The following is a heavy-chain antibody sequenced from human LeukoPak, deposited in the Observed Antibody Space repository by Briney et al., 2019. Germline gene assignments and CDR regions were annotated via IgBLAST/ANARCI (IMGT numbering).Heavy chain of an antibody. D-gene: IGHD3-10*01. Sequence: PSETLSLTCAVYGGSFSGYYWSWIRQPPGKGLEWIGEINHSGSTNYNPSLKSRVTISVDTSKNQFSLKLSSVTAADTAVYYCARGRGVRGVTGDYWGQGTLVTVSS. CDR1: GGSFSGYY. J-gene: IGHJ4*02. V-gene: IGHV4-34*01. CDR2: INHSGST. CDR3: ARGRGVRGVTGDY.